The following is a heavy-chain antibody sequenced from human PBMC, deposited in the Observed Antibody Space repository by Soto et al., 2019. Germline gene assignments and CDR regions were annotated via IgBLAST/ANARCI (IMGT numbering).Heavy chain of an antibody. D-gene: IGHD3-10*01. J-gene: IGHJ5*02. V-gene: IGHV1-24*01. CDR3: AKESFNDFHYYGSGSYYNP. CDR1: GYTLTELS. CDR2: FDPEDGET. Sequence: ASVKVSCKVSGYTLTELSMHWVRQAPGKGLEWMGGFDPEDGETIYAQKFQGRVTMTEDTSTDTAYMELSSLRSEDTAVYYCAKESFNDFHYYGSGSYYNPWGQGTLVTVSS.